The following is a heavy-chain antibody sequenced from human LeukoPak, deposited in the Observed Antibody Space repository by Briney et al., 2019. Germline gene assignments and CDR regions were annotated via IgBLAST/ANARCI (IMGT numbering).Heavy chain of an antibody. D-gene: IGHD6-19*01. V-gene: IGHV3-48*01. CDR3: ARERQQWLGPHYYYYYGMDV. J-gene: IGHJ6*02. CDR2: ISSSTSTI. Sequence: PGGSLRLSCAASGITFSDFSMNWVRQAPGKGLEWVSYISSSTSTIDYADSVKGRFTISRDNAKNSLYLQMNSLRAEDTAVYYCARERQQWLGPHYYYYYGMDVWGQGTTVTVS. CDR1: GITFSDFS.